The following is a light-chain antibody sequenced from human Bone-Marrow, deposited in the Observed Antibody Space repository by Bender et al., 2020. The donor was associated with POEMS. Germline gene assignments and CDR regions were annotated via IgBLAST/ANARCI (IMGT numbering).Light chain of an antibody. CDR2: EVT. CDR1: SRDGDG. CDR3: QVWDRSSEHPV. J-gene: IGLJ3*02. V-gene: IGLV2-14*03. Sequence: QSALTQPASGSGSPGHSITMSCTGTSRDGDGVSWDQQHPGKAPKVMIYEVTNRPSGISYRFSGSKSGNTATLIINRVEAGDEADYYCQVWDRSSEHPVFGGGTKLTVL.